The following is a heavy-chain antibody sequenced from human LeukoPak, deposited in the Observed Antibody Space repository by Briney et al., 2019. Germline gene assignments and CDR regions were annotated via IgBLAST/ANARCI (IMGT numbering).Heavy chain of an antibody. CDR3: ARGSSGSYYTLFDY. V-gene: IGHV3-7*01. CDR2: IKHDGSEK. D-gene: IGHD3-10*01. J-gene: IGHJ4*02. CDR1: GFTFSNSW. Sequence: GGSLRLSCAASGFTFSNSWMSWVRQAPGKGLEWVANIKHDGSEKNYVDSVKGRFTISRDNAENSLYLQMNSLRAEDTAVYYCARGSSGSYYTLFDYWGQGTLVTVSS.